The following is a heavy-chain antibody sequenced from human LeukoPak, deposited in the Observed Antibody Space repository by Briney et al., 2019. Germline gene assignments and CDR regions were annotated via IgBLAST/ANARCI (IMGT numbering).Heavy chain of an antibody. D-gene: IGHD1-26*01. CDR2: INHSGST. CDR3: ARLVGATPPDY. V-gene: IGHV4-34*01. CDR1: GGSFSGYY. Sequence: SETLSLTCAIYGGSFSGYYWSWIRQPPGKGLEWIGEINHSGSTSYNPSLKSRVTISVDTSKNHFSLKLTSVTAADTAVYYCARLVGATPPDYWGQGSLVTVSS. J-gene: IGHJ4*01.